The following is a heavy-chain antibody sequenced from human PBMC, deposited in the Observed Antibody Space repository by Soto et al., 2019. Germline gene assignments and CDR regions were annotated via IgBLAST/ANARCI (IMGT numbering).Heavy chain of an antibody. CDR3: AKFEGPPLDYWYLDF. CDR1: GFTFSAYA. J-gene: IGHJ2*01. V-gene: IGHV3-23*01. Sequence: EVQLLESGGGLVQPGGSLRLSCAASGFTFSAYAMGWVRQAPGKGLEWVSTIHGGGGATHYADSVKGPFTISRDASKNTLYAHMNSLTAEDTAVYYCAKFEGPPLDYWYLDFWGRGTLVTVSS. CDR2: IHGGGGAT. D-gene: IGHD1-1*01.